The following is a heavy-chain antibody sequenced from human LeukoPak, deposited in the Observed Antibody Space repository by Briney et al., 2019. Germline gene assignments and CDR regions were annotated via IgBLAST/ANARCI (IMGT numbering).Heavy chain of an antibody. CDR3: ARDHGIPGSGSYKFDY. D-gene: IGHD3-10*01. CDR2: MESDANKK. J-gene: IGHJ4*02. V-gene: IGHV3-30*07. Sequence: GTSLRLSCAASGFTLSHYVMYWVRQAPGKGLECVALMESDANKKYYVDSVQGRFTISRDYAKNLLYLQMNSLRVEDTAVYYCARDHGIPGSGSYKFDYWGQGTLVTVSS. CDR1: GFTLSHYV.